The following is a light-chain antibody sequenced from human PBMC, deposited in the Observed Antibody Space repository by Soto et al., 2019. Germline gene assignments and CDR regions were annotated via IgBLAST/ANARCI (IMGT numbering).Light chain of an antibody. CDR3: QQYGSEFRFT. J-gene: IGKJ2*01. CDR1: QSVNGNY. CDR2: GAS. V-gene: IGKV3-20*01. Sequence: EIVLTQSPGTLSLSPGERATLSCRARQSVNGNYLTWYQQKPGQAPRLLIYGASTRATGTPDRFSGSGSGTEFTLTISRLEPEDFAVYYCQQYGSEFRFTFGQGTKLEIK.